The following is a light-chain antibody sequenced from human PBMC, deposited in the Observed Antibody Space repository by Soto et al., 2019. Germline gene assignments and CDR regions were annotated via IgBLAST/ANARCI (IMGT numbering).Light chain of an antibody. CDR3: QQYFDVPFT. J-gene: IGKJ4*01. V-gene: IGKV4-1*01. CDR1: RSVLYKSNNKNH. Sequence: DIVMTQSPDSLAVSLGERATMNCKCSRSVLYKSNNKNHLAWYQQKPGQPPQLIIYWASTRESGVPERFSGSVSGTDFTLTISSLEAEDVAFYWCQQYFDVPFTFGGGTKVDI. CDR2: WAS.